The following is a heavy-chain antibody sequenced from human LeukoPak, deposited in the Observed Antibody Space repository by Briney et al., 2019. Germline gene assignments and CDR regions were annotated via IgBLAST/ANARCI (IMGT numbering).Heavy chain of an antibody. CDR2: INHSGST. CDR1: GGSFSGYY. J-gene: IGHJ4*02. V-gene: IGHV4-34*01. CDR3: ARGGGGGRGYFDY. D-gene: IGHD2-15*01. Sequence: SETLSLTSAVYGGSFSGYYWSWIRQPPGKGLEWIGEINHSGSTNYNPSLKSRVTISVDTSKNQFSLKLSSVTAADTAVYYCARGGGGGRGYFDYWGQGTLVTVSS.